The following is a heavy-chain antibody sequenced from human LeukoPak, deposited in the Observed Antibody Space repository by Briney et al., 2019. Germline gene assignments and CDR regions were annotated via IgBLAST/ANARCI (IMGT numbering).Heavy chain of an antibody. J-gene: IGHJ6*02. V-gene: IGHV4-4*07. Sequence: SETLSVTCTVSGDSISSYYWSGLRQSAGKGLEWIGRIYSSGSTNYNPSFTSRVTMSVDTSKNQFSLRLSSVTAADTAVYYCARDPRAVDVWGQGTTVTVSS. CDR2: IYSSGST. CDR1: GDSISSYY. CDR3: ARDPRAVDV.